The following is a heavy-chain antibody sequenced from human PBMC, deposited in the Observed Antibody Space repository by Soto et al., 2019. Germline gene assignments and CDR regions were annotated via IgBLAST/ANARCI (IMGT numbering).Heavy chain of an antibody. CDR1: GFTFSSYW. CDR3: AREGAEPYYYYMDV. Sequence: GGSLRLSCAASGFTFSSYWMSWVRQAPGKGLEWVANIKQDGSEKYYVDSVKGRFTISRDNAKNSLYLQMNSLRAEGTAVYYCAREGAEPYYYYMDVWGKGTTVTVSS. D-gene: IGHD1-26*01. CDR2: IKQDGSEK. V-gene: IGHV3-7*01. J-gene: IGHJ6*03.